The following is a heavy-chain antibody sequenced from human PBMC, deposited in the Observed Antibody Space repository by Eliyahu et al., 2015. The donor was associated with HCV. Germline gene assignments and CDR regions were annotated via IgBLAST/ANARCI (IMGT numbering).Heavy chain of an antibody. D-gene: IGHD3-22*01. Sequence: ESGPGLVKASETLSLTCTVSGGSISSYYWNWIREPPGKGLEWIGYISYSGSSNYNPSLKSRVTISLDTSKNQFSLKMSSVTAADTAVYYCARGTYDSSGYYEDAFDLWGQGTMVTVSS. J-gene: IGHJ3*01. CDR1: GGSISSYY. CDR3: ARGTYDSSGYYEDAFDL. V-gene: IGHV4-59*01. CDR2: ISYSGSS.